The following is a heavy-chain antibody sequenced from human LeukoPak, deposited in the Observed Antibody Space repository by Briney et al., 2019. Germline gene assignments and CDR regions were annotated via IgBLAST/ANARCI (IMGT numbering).Heavy chain of an antibody. Sequence: ASVKVSCKASGYNFFSYGITWVRQAPGQGLEWMGWVSAYADNTNYVQKFQGRVTMTTDTSTNTAYMKLRRLRTDDTAVYFCARDCIECDGFDTWGQGTMVTVSS. CDR2: VSAYADNT. D-gene: IGHD1-26*01. CDR3: ARDCIECDGFDT. CDR1: GYNFFSYG. V-gene: IGHV1-18*01. J-gene: IGHJ5*02.